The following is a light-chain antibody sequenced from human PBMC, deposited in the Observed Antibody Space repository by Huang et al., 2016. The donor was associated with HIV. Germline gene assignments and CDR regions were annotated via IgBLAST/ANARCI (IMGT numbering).Light chain of an antibody. J-gene: IGKJ2*01. CDR2: SAT. CDR3: QQSYITPRT. CDR1: EGISTH. Sequence: DIQMTQSPSSLSASVGDRVTITCRTSEGISTHLNWYQQKPGKAPKVIIYSATRLQSGVPSRFSGSGSGTHFTLTISSLQPEDFATYYCQQSYITPRTFGQGTKLGIK. V-gene: IGKV1-39*01.